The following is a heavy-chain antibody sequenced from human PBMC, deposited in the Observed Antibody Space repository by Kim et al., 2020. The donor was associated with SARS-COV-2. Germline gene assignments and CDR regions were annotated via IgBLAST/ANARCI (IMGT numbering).Heavy chain of an antibody. Sequence: GGSLRLSCTASGFTFNNYAMSWVRQAPGKGLKWVSTISSGGDITYYADSVKGRFSISRDSFQNTLYLYMNSLRAEDTAIYYCAKATAWRRMAVAGSGPYFDYWGQGTLVTVSS. CDR3: AKATAWRRMAVAGSGPYFDY. CDR1: GFTFNNYA. V-gene: IGHV3-23*01. CDR2: ISSGGDIT. J-gene: IGHJ4*02. D-gene: IGHD6-19*01.